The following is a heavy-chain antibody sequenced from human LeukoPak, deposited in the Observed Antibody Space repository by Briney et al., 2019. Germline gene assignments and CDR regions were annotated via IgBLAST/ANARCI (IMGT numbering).Heavy chain of an antibody. D-gene: IGHD5-24*01. Sequence: GGSLRHSCAASGFSVSSNYMSWVRQAPGKGLEWVSVIYSGGSTYYADSVKGRFTISRDNSKNTLYLQMNSLRDEDTAVYYCAGSVEMATIMFDYWGQGTLVTVSS. CDR3: AGSVEMATIMFDY. CDR1: GFSVSSNY. CDR2: IYSGGST. J-gene: IGHJ4*02. V-gene: IGHV3-53*01.